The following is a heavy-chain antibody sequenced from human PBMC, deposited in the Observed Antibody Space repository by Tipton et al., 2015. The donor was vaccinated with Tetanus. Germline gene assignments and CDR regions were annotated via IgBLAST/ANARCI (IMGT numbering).Heavy chain of an antibody. V-gene: IGHV4-61*08. CDR2: VSYSGRT. D-gene: IGHD2-2*02. J-gene: IGHJ4*02. CDR3: ASYNIPYYFDY. Sequence: LRLSCSVSGGSLRSDDYQWNWIRQPPGKGLEWLAYVSYSGRTNSNYFLKSRITVSQDTSKNQFSLRLTSVTAADTAVYYCASYNIPYYFDYWGRGTLVTVSS. CDR1: GGSLRSDDYQ.